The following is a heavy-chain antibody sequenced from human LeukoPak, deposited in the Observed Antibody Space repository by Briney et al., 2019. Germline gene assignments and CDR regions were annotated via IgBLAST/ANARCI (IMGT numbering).Heavy chain of an antibody. Sequence: GGSLRLSCAASGFTFSDYNMRWIRQAPGKGLEWVSSISRSGSTKYYADSVKGRFTISRDNAKNSLYLQMNSLRAEDTAVYYCARVSAAGEIDYWGRGTLVTVSS. J-gene: IGHJ4*02. CDR1: GFTFSDYN. D-gene: IGHD6-13*01. CDR3: ARVSAAGEIDY. CDR2: ISRSGSTK. V-gene: IGHV3-11*04.